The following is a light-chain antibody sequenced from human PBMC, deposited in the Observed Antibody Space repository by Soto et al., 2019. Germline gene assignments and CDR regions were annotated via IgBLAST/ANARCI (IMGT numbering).Light chain of an antibody. V-gene: IGKV3-15*01. CDR1: QSVSSD. Sequence: RVMPHSPATLSVSPVSRATLSGRASQSVSSDLAWYHQKPGQAPRLLIYGASTRATGIPARFSGSGSGTEFTLTINSLQSEDFAVYYCQKRSNWPVNFGGGTKVAIK. CDR2: GAS. CDR3: QKRSNWPVN. J-gene: IGKJ4*01.